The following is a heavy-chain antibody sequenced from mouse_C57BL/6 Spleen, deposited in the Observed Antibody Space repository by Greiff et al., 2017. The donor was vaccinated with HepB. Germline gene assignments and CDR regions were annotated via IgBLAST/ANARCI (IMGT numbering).Heavy chain of an antibody. CDR3: ARKGFYDGYYVGY. CDR2: IYPGSGST. J-gene: IGHJ2*01. D-gene: IGHD2-3*01. CDR1: GYTFTSYW. V-gene: IGHV1-55*01. Sequence: VQLKQPGAELVKPGASVKMSCKASGYTFTSYWITWVKQRPGQGLEWIGDIYPGSGSTNYNEKFKSKATLTVDTSSSTAYMQLSSLTSEDSAVYYCARKGFYDGYYVGYWGQGTTLTVSS.